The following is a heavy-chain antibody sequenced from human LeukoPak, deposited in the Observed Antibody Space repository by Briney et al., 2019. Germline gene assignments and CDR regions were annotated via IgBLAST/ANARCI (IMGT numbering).Heavy chain of an antibody. D-gene: IGHD2-21*01. J-gene: IGHJ6*02. V-gene: IGHV3-66*01. Sequence: GGSLRLSCTASGFTFSTYVMRWVRQAPGKGLEWVSVIYSGGSTYYADSVKGRFTISRDNSKNTLYLQMNSLRAEDTAVYYCARKLPTDGMDVWGQGTTVTVSS. CDR2: IYSGGST. CDR3: ARKLPTDGMDV. CDR1: GFTFSTYV.